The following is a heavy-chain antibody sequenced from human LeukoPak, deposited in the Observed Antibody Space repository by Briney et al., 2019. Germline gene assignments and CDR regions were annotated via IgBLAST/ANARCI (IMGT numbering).Heavy chain of an antibody. J-gene: IGHJ4*02. CDR2: INPSGGST. D-gene: IGHD3-22*01. CDR1: GYTFTSYY. Sequence: ASVKVSCKASGYTFTSYYMHWVRQAPGQGLEWMGIINPSGGSTSYAQKFQGRVTMTRDTSTSTVYMELSSLRSEDTATYYCARGRRYYDSTGNTYYFDFWGQGTLVTVSS. V-gene: IGHV1-46*01. CDR3: ARGRRYYDSTGNTYYFDF.